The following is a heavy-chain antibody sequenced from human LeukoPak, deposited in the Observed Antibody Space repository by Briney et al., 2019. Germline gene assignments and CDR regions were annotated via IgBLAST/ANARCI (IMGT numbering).Heavy chain of an antibody. Sequence: GGSLRLSCAASGFTFDDYAMHWVRQAPGKGLEWVSYISYGGRIVYSADSVKGRFTISRDNAKNSVYLQMNSLRAEDTAVYYCARDRGYDSSGYYRDYFDYWGQGTPVTVSS. CDR2: ISYGGRIV. CDR1: GFTFDDYA. CDR3: ARDRGYDSSGYYRDYFDY. J-gene: IGHJ4*02. V-gene: IGHV3-48*01. D-gene: IGHD3-22*01.